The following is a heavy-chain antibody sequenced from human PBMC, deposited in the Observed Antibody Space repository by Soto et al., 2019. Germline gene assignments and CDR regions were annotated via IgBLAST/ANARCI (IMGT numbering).Heavy chain of an antibody. CDR3: ARVERGTATTVVDAFDI. V-gene: IGHV4-34*01. J-gene: IGHJ3*02. CDR2: MSHSGGT. D-gene: IGHD1-1*01. Sequence: QVQLQQWGAGLLKPSETLSLTCAVYGGFVSSGSYYWSWIRQPPGKGLEWIGEMSHSGGTHFNPSLKSRVPLSVATSKNQFSLKMSSVTAADTALYYCARVERGTATTVVDAFDIWGPGTMVTVSS. CDR1: GGFVSSGSYY.